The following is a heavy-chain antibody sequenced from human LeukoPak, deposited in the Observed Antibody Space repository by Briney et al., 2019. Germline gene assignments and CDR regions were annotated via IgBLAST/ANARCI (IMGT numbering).Heavy chain of an antibody. Sequence: ASVKVSCNASGDIFNSYSVSWVRQAPGQGLEWMGGIIPIFGSTIYAQKFQGRVTITTDQSTRTAYMELNSLSSDDTAVYYCARVGRSRGSLPNSYYYMDVWGKGTTVTVSS. V-gene: IGHV1-69*05. J-gene: IGHJ6*03. CDR1: GDIFNSYS. CDR3: ARVGRSRGSLPNSYYYMDV. CDR2: IIPIFGST. D-gene: IGHD1-26*01.